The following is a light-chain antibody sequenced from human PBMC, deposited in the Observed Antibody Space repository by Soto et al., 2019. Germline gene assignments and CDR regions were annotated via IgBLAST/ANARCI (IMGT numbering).Light chain of an antibody. V-gene: IGKV1-39*01. Sequence: DIQMTQSPSSLSASVGDRVTITCRASQSIGTSLNWYQQKTGRAPKLLIYAASTLQSGVPSRFSGSGSGTDFTLTIGSLQPEDFASYCCQQAYSAPHTFGQGTNLQI. J-gene: IGKJ2*01. CDR3: QQAYSAPHT. CDR1: QSIGTS. CDR2: AAS.